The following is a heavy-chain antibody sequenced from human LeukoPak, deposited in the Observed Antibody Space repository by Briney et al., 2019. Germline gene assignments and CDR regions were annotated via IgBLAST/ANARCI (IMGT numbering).Heavy chain of an antibody. CDR1: GGSITRYY. Sequence: SSETLSLTCTVSGGSITRYYWTWIRQPPGKGLEWIGCVSSTGATNYNPSLKSRLTMSLDTSQKHFSLKLTSVTAADTAVYYCARQPDYGGQVFDYWGQGTLVTVSS. D-gene: IGHD4-23*01. J-gene: IGHJ4*02. CDR3: ARQPDYGGQVFDY. CDR2: VSSTGAT. V-gene: IGHV4-59*08.